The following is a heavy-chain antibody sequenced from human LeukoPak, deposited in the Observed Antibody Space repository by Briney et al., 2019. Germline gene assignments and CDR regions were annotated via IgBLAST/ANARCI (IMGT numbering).Heavy chain of an antibody. CDR3: ARAVVTADSDAFDI. CDR2: ISAYNGNT. CDR1: GYTFTNYG. V-gene: IGHV1-18*01. J-gene: IGHJ3*02. D-gene: IGHD2-21*02. Sequence: GASVTVSCKASGYTFTNYGISWVRQAPGQGLEWMGWISAYNGNTKYAQKLQGRVTITTDTSTSTAYMELRSLRSDDTAVYYCARAVVTADSDAFDIWGQGTMVTVSS.